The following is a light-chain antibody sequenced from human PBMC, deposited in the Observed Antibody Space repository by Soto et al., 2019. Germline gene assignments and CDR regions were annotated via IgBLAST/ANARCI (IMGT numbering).Light chain of an antibody. J-gene: IGLJ3*02. CDR2: EVS. CDR1: SSDIAGYNY. V-gene: IGLV2-14*01. Sequence: QSVLTQPASVSGSPGQSITISCTGTSSDIAGYNYVSWYQQHPGKAPKLMIYEVSNRPSGVSNRFSGSKSGNTASLTISGLQAEDEAAYYCNSYSTSSTLVFGGGTKLTVL. CDR3: NSYSTSSTLV.